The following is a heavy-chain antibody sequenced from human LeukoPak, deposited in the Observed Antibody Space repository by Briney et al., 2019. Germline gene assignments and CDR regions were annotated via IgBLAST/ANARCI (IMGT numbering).Heavy chain of an antibody. D-gene: IGHD6-19*01. CDR3: ARAVAVGYYLDY. CDR2: IYYSGST. V-gene: IGHV4-59*06. CDR1: GGSISSYY. Sequence: PSETLSLTCTVSGGSISSYYWSWIRQHPGKGLEWIGYIYYSGSTYYNPSLKSRVTISVDTSKNQFSLKLSSVTAADTAVYYCARAVAVGYYLDYWGQGTLVTVSS. J-gene: IGHJ4*02.